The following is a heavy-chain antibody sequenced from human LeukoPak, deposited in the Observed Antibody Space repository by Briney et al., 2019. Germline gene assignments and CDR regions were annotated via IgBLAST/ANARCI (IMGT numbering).Heavy chain of an antibody. CDR1: GFKFDEYA. J-gene: IGHJ6*02. D-gene: IGHD3-3*01. Sequence: GRSRRLSCAASGFKFDEYAMHWVRQVPGQGLEWVSGITWNSGSVGYADSVRGRFTISRDNAKNPLYLQMNSLRPEDTALYYCAKDGAIFGVPITRGGMDVWGQGTTVTVSS. CDR2: ITWNSGSV. V-gene: IGHV3-9*01. CDR3: AKDGAIFGVPITRGGMDV.